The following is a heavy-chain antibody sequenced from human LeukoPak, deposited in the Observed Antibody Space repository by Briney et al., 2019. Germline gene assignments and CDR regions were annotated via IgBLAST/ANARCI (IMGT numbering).Heavy chain of an antibody. D-gene: IGHD3-22*01. CDR2: IYHSGST. CDR1: GGSISSSNW. V-gene: IGHV4-4*02. Sequence: SETLSLTCAVSGGSISSSNWWSWVRQPPGKGLEWIGYIYHSGSTYYNPSLKSRVTISVDRSKNQFSLKLSSVTAADTAVYYCATLVVVSATDIWGQGTMVTVSS. J-gene: IGHJ3*02. CDR3: ATLVVVSATDI.